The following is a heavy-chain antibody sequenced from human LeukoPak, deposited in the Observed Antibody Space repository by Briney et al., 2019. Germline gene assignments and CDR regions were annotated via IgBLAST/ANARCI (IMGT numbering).Heavy chain of an antibody. CDR3: ARDPGAAAAGLNWFDP. D-gene: IGHD6-13*01. CDR1: GGSISSGDYY. Sequence: NPSQTLSLTCTVSGGSISSGDYYWSWIRQPPGKGLEWIGYIYYSGSTYYNPSLKSRVTISVDTSKNQFSLKLSSVTAADTAVYYCARDPGAAAAGLNWFDPWGQGTLVTVSS. V-gene: IGHV4-30-4*08. CDR2: IYYSGST. J-gene: IGHJ5*02.